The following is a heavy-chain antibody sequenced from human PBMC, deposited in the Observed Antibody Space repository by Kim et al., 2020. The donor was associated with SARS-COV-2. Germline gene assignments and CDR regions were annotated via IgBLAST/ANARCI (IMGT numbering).Heavy chain of an antibody. D-gene: IGHD1-26*01. V-gene: IGHV3-49*03. Sequence: GGSLRLSCTASGFTFGDYGMSWFRQAPGKGLEWVGFIRSKTDGGTTDYAASVKGRFTISRDDSKSIAYLQMNSLKTEDTAVYYCTRDLKKWDSHDAFDIWGQGTMVTVSS. J-gene: IGHJ3*02. CDR2: IRSKTDGGTT. CDR1: GFTFGDYG. CDR3: TRDLKKWDSHDAFDI.